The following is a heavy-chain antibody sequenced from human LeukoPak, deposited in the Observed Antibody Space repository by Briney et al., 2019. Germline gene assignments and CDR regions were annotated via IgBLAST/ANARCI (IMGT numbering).Heavy chain of an antibody. Sequence: SEALSLTCTVSGGSISTGREYWSWIRQPAGKGLEWIGRVYATGSTNYSPSLKSRATISLDPSKNQFSLKLSSVTAADTAMYYCARLAPYSSGPHFDYWGQGILVTVSS. CDR3: ARLAPYSSGPHFDY. D-gene: IGHD6-19*01. J-gene: IGHJ4*02. CDR1: GGSISTGREY. CDR2: VYATGST. V-gene: IGHV4-61*02.